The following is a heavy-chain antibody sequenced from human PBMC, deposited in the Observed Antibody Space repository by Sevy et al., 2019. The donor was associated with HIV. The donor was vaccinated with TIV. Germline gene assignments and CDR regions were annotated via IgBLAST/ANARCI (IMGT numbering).Heavy chain of an antibody. CDR1: GYTFSNYW. V-gene: IGHV5-51*01. D-gene: IGHD2-2*01. J-gene: IGHJ4*02. CDR2: IYPGDSVT. CDR3: ARYPIVVVPAAEYYFDY. Sequence: GESLKISCKGSGYTFSNYWIGWVRQMPGKGLEWMGVIYPGDSVTRYSPSFQGQVTMSADKSTSTDYLQWSSLKTSDTAIYYCARYPIVVVPAAEYYFDYWGQGTLVTVSS.